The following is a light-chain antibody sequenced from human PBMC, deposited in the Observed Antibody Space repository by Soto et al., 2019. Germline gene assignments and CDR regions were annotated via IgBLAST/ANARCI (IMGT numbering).Light chain of an antibody. CDR3: QTWGTGTVV. Sequence: QPVLTQSPSASASLGASVKLTCTLSSGHNSYAIAWHQQQPEKGPRYLMKLNSDGSHSKGDGIPGRFSGSSSGAERYLTISSLQSEDEADYYCQTWGTGTVVFGGGTKLTVL. J-gene: IGLJ2*01. V-gene: IGLV4-69*01. CDR2: LNSDGSH. CDR1: SGHNSYA.